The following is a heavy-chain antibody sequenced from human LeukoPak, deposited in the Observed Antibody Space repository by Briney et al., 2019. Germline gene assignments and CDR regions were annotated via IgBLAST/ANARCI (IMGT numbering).Heavy chain of an antibody. CDR2: ISGSGGST. V-gene: IGHV3-23*01. CDR1: GFTFSSYA. Sequence: GGSLRLSCAASGFTFSSYAMSWVRQAPGKGLEWVSAISGSGGSTYYADSVKGRFTISRDNSKNTLYLQMNSLRAEDTAVYYCAKGTGYDYVWGSYRYPSGNYGMDVWGQGTLVTVSS. D-gene: IGHD3-16*02. J-gene: IGHJ6*02. CDR3: AKGTGYDYVWGSYRYPSGNYGMDV.